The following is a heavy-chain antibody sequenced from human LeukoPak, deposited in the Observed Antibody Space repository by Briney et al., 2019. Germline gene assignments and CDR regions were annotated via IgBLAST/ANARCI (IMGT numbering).Heavy chain of an antibody. J-gene: IGHJ4*02. V-gene: IGHV3-21*01. CDR1: GFIFTTYT. Sequence: GGSLRLSCAASGFIFTTYTVNWIRQAPGEGLEWVSSINSNSNYIYYADSVKGRFTISRDNAKNSLYLQMNSLRAEDTAVYYCASFVAGHTYYFNYWGQGTLVTVSS. D-gene: IGHD5-18*01. CDR2: INSNSNYI. CDR3: ASFVAGHTYYFNY.